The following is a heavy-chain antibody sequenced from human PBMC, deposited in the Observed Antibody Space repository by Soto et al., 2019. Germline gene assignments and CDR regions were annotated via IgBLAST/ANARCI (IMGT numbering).Heavy chain of an antibody. CDR2: ISGSGGST. V-gene: IGHV3-23*01. CDR3: AKAPAGVGAFDI. D-gene: IGHD2-8*01. J-gene: IGHJ3*02. Sequence: LSLSCAASGFTFSSYAMSWVRQAPGKGLEWVSAISGSGGSTYYADSVKGRSTISRDNSKNTLYLQMNSLRAEDTAVYYCAKAPAGVGAFDIWGQGTMVTVSS. CDR1: GFTFSSYA.